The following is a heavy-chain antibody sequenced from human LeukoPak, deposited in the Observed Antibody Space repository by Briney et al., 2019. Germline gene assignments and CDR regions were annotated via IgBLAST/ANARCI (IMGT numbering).Heavy chain of an antibody. CDR2: IYYSGST. J-gene: IGHJ3*02. Sequence: SETLSLTCTVSGGSISSGDYYWSWIRQPPGKGLEWIGYIYYSGSTYYNPSLKSRVTISVDTSKNQFSLKLTSVTAADTAVYYCARAFKWYSSSSVRAFDIWGPGTMVTVSS. V-gene: IGHV4-30-4*08. D-gene: IGHD6-6*01. CDR1: GGSISSGDYY. CDR3: ARAFKWYSSSSVRAFDI.